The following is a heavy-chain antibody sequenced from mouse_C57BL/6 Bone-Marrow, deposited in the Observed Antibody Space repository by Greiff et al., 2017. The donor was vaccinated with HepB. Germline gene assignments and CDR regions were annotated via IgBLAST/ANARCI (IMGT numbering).Heavy chain of an antibody. V-gene: IGHV1-22*01. CDR2: INPNNGGT. Sequence: EVKLQESGPELVKPGASVKMSCKASGYTFTDYNMHWVKQSHGKSLEWIGYINPNNGGTSYNQKFKGKATLTVNKSSSTAYMELRSLTSEDSAVYYCARGGTGTAWFAYWGQGTLVTVSA. J-gene: IGHJ3*01. D-gene: IGHD4-1*01. CDR3: ARGGTGTAWFAY. CDR1: GYTFTDYN.